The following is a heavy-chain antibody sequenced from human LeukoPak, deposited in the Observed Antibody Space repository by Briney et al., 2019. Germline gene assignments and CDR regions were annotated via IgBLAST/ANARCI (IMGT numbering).Heavy chain of an antibody. CDR3: ASKNSGPQTGWFDP. CDR2: INHSGST. Sequence: PSETLSLTCAVYGGSFSGYYWSWIRQPPGKGLEWIGEINHSGSTNYNPSLKSRVTISVDTSKNQFSLKLSSVTAADTAVYYCASKNSGPQTGWFDPWGQGTLVTVSS. D-gene: IGHD6-19*01. CDR1: GGSFSGYY. J-gene: IGHJ5*02. V-gene: IGHV4-34*01.